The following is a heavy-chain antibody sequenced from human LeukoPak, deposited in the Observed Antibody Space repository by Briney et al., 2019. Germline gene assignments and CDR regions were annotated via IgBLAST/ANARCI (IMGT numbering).Heavy chain of an antibody. CDR3: ARLRKYYYDSSGYSGPIAFDI. D-gene: IGHD3-22*01. CDR1: GYSISSGYY. Sequence: SETLSLTCTVSGYSISSGYYWGWIRQPPGKGLEWIGSIYHSGSTYYNPSLKSRVTISVDTSKNQFSLKLSSVTAADTAVYYCARLRKYYYDSSGYSGPIAFDIWGQGTMVTVSS. V-gene: IGHV4-38-2*02. CDR2: IYHSGST. J-gene: IGHJ3*02.